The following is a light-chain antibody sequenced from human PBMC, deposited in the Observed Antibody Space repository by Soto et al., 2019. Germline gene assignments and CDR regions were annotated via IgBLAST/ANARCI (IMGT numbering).Light chain of an antibody. V-gene: IGKV3-20*01. J-gene: IGKJ5*01. Sequence: EIVVTQPTDTLSVSTGERATLSCRASQSVSRDLAWYQQKPGQAPRLLIYDISTRATGIPTRFSGSGSGTEFTLTISRLEPEDFAVYYCQQYGSSSITFGQGTRLEI. CDR3: QQYGSSSIT. CDR2: DIS. CDR1: QSVSRD.